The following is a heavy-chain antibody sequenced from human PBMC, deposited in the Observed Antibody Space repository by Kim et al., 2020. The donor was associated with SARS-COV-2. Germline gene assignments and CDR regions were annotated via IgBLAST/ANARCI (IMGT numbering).Heavy chain of an antibody. CDR2: IYTSGST. CDR1: GGSISSYY. D-gene: IGHD4-4*01. Sequence: SETLSLTCTVSGGSISSYYWSWIRQPAGKGLEWIGRIYTSGSTNYNPSLKSRVTMSVDTSKNQFSLKLSSVTAADTAVYYCARDDVSNYRRYFDLWGRGTLVTVSS. J-gene: IGHJ2*01. CDR3: ARDDVSNYRRYFDL. V-gene: IGHV4-4*07.